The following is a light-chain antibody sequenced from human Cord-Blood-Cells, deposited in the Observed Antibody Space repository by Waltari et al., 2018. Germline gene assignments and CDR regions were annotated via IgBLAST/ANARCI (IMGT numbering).Light chain of an antibody. CDR3: QQRSNWYT. Sequence: EIVLTQSPATLSLSPGARATLSCRARQSVSSYLAWYQQKPGQAPRLLIYDASNRATGIPARFSGSGSGTDFALAISSLEREDFAVYYGQQRSNWYTFGQGTKLEIK. CDR2: DAS. J-gene: IGKJ2*01. V-gene: IGKV3-11*01. CDR1: QSVSSY.